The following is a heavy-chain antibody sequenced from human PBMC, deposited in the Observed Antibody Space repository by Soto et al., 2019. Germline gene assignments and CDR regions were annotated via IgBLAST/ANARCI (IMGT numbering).Heavy chain of an antibody. CDR3: ARDRRSSWDYLDY. CDR1: GFTFSSFT. Sequence: SLRLSCAASGFTFSSFTMNWVRQAPGKGLEWVSYISSTSSTIYYADSVKGRFTISRDNAKNSLYLQMNSLRAEDTAVYYCARDRRSSWDYLDYWGQGTLVTVSS. J-gene: IGHJ4*02. CDR2: ISSTSSTI. V-gene: IGHV3-48*01. D-gene: IGHD6-13*01.